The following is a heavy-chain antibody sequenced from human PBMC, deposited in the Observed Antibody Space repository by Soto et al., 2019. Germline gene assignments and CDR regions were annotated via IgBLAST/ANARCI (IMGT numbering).Heavy chain of an antibody. CDR2: INHSGST. CDR1: GGSFSGYY. Sequence: SETLSLTCAVYGGSFSGYYWSWIRQPPGKGLEWIGEINHSGSTNYNPSLKSRVTISVDTSKNQFSLKLSSVTAADTAVYYCASQYSYGSPYNWFDPWGQGTLVTVS. D-gene: IGHD5-18*01. V-gene: IGHV4-34*01. J-gene: IGHJ5*02. CDR3: ASQYSYGSPYNWFDP.